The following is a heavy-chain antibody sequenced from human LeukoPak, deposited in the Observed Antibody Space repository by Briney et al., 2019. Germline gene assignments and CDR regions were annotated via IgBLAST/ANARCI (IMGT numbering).Heavy chain of an antibody. CDR1: GGTFSSYT. J-gene: IGHJ4*02. Sequence: GASVKVSCKASGGTFSSYTISWVRQAPGQGLEWMGRIIPILGIANYAQKFQGRVTITADKSTSTAYMELSSLRSEDTPVYYCARTPISSIAALFDYWGQGTLVTVSS. CDR2: IIPILGIA. V-gene: IGHV1-69*02. D-gene: IGHD6-6*01. CDR3: ARTPISSIAALFDY.